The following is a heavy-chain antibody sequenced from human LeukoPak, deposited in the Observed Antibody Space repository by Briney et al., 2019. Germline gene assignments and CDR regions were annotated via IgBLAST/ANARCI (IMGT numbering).Heavy chain of an antibody. V-gene: IGHV3-33*01. CDR3: ARGNYHDTSGLDY. CDR1: GFTFSSYG. D-gene: IGHD3-22*01. Sequence: GGSLILSCAASGFTFSSYGMHWVRQAPGKGLEWVAVIWYDGSNKYYADSVKGRFSISRDNSKNTLYLQMNSLRAEDTAVYYCARGNYHDTSGLDYWGQGTLVTVSS. CDR2: IWYDGSNK. J-gene: IGHJ4*02.